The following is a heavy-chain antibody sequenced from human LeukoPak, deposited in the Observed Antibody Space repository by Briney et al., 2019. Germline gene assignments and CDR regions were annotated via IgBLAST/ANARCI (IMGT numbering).Heavy chain of an antibody. CDR2: SGSGGDT. J-gene: IGHJ4*02. V-gene: IGHV3-23*01. CDR3: AKARGATYGTYYFDY. CDR1: GFTFSSYA. D-gene: IGHD4/OR15-4a*01. Sequence: GGSLRFSCAASGFTFSSYAMNWVRQAPGKGLEGVSISGSGGDTYYADSVKGRFTISRDNSKNTLYLQMNSLRAEDTAVYYCAKARGATYGTYYFDYWGQGTLVTVSS.